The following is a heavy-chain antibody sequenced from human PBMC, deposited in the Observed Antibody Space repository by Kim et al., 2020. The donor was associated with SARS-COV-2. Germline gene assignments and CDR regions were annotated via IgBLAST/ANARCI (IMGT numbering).Heavy chain of an antibody. CDR1: GFTFSSYA. D-gene: IGHD4-17*01. CDR3: ARDFAAYGDYEPHWFDP. Sequence: GGSLRLSCAASGFTFSSYAMHWVRQAPGKGLEWVAVISYDGSNKYYADSVKGRFTISRDNSKNTLYLQMNSLRAEDTAVYYCARDFAAYGDYEPHWFDPWGQGTLVTVSS. V-gene: IGHV3-30*04. CDR2: ISYDGSNK. J-gene: IGHJ5*02.